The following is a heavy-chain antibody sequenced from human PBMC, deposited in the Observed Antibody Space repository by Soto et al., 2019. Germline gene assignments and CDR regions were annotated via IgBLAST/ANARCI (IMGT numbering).Heavy chain of an antibody. CDR2: IYYSGST. J-gene: IGHJ4*02. D-gene: IGHD3-3*01. CDR3: ARQYEFESGHHD. Sequence: SETLSLTCTVSGGSISSSSYYWGWIRQPPGKGLEWIGSIYYSGSTYYNPSLKSRVTISVDTSKNQFSLKLSSVTAADTAVYYCARQYEFESGHHDWGQGTLVTVSS. V-gene: IGHV4-39*01. CDR1: GGSISSSSYY.